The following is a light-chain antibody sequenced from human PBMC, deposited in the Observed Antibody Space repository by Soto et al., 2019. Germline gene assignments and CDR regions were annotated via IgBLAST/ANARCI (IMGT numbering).Light chain of an antibody. CDR2: AVS. J-gene: IGLJ3*02. CDR1: NSDIGGSNY. V-gene: IGLV2-14*01. Sequence: QSALTQPASVSGSPGQSITFSCTGTNSDIGGSNYVSWYQQHPGKAPKLMIYAVSNRPSGISNRFSGSKSVNTASLTISGLQAEDEADYYCSSYTSNNTRVFGGGTKLTVL. CDR3: SSYTSNNTRV.